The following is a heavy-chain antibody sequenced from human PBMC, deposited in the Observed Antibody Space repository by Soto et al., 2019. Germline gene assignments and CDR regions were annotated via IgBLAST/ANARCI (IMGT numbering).Heavy chain of an antibody. J-gene: IGHJ6*02. CDR2: IYHSGST. CDR3: ARDPARRYYDILTGSAYGMDV. CDR1: GGSISSSNW. Sequence: SETLSLTCAVSGGSISSSNWWSWVRQPPGKGLEWIGEIYHSGSTNYNPSLKSRVTISVDKSKNQFSLKLSSVTAADTAVYYCARDPARRYYDILTGSAYGMDVWGQGTTATVSS. D-gene: IGHD3-9*01. V-gene: IGHV4-4*02.